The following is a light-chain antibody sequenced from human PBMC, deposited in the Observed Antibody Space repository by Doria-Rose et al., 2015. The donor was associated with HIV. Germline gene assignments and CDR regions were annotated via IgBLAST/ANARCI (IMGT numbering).Light chain of an antibody. V-gene: IGKV3-20*01. Sequence: TQSPGTLSLSPGERATLSCRASQSFSSTYLAWYQQKPGHAPSLLIYDGSTRATGIPDRFSASASGTDFTLSINRLEPEDSALYYCHQYGTSWTFGQGTKVEI. CDR1: QSFSSTY. CDR2: DGS. J-gene: IGKJ1*01. CDR3: HQYGTSWT.